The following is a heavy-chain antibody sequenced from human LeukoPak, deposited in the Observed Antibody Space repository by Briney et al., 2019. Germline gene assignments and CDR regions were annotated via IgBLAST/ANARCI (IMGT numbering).Heavy chain of an antibody. V-gene: IGHV4-34*01. CDR3: ARQRGITMVRGVPYYFDY. Sequence: PSETLSLTCAVYGGSFSGYYWSWIRQPPGKGLEWIGEINHSGSTNYNPSLKSRVTISVDTSKNQFSLKLSSVTAADTAVYYCARQRGITMVRGVPYYFDYWGQGTLVTVSS. D-gene: IGHD3-10*01. CDR1: GGSFSGYY. J-gene: IGHJ4*02. CDR2: INHSGST.